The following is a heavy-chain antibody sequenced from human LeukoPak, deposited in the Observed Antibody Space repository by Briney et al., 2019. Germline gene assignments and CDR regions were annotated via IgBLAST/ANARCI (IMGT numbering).Heavy chain of an antibody. D-gene: IGHD1-26*01. J-gene: IGHJ4*02. CDR1: GFTFSTYA. CDR2: ISGSGGST. Sequence: AGGSLRLSCAGSGFTFSTYAMTWVRQAPGKGLEGVSAISGSGGSTYYADSVKGRFTISRDNSKYTLYLQMNSLRAEDTAVYYCAKDRDSVSPYSFDYWGQGTLVTVSS. V-gene: IGHV3-23*01. CDR3: AKDRDSVSPYSFDY.